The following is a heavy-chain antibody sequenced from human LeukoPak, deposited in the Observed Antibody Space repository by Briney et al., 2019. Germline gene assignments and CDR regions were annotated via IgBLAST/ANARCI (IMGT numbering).Heavy chain of an antibody. J-gene: IGHJ4*02. D-gene: IGHD3-9*01. CDR3: ARVSHLTGSDY. V-gene: IGHV4-34*01. Sequence: SETLSLTCAVYGGSFSGYYWSWIRQPPGKGLEWIGEINHSGSTNYNPSLKSRVTISVDTSKNQFSLKLGSVTAADTAVYYCARVSHLTGSDYWGQGTLVTVSS. CDR1: GGSFSGYY. CDR2: INHSGST.